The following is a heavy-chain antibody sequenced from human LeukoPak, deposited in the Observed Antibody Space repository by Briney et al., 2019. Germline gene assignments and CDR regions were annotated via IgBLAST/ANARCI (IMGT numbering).Heavy chain of an antibody. CDR3: ARGDYYDSSGYLYAFDI. CDR2: IYHSGST. D-gene: IGHD3-22*01. Sequence: SETLSLTCAVSGYSISSGYYWGWIRQPPGKGLEWIGSIYHSGSTYYNPSLKSRVTISVDTSKNQFSLKLSSVTAADTAVYNCARGDYYDSSGYLYAFDIWGQGTMVTVSS. CDR1: GYSISSGYY. V-gene: IGHV4-38-2*01. J-gene: IGHJ3*02.